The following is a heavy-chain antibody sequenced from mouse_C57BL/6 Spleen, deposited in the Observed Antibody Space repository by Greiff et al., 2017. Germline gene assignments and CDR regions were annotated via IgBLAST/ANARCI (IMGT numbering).Heavy chain of an antibody. J-gene: IGHJ2*01. V-gene: IGHV1-59*01. Sequence: QVQLKQPGAELVRPGTSVKLSCKASGYTFTSYWMHWVKQRPGQGLEWIGVIDPSASYTNYNQKFKGKATLTVDTSSSTAYMQLSSLTSEDSAVYYCAREYYGTPYFDYWGQGTTLTVSS. CDR1: GYTFTSYW. CDR3: AREYYGTPYFDY. D-gene: IGHD1-1*01. CDR2: IDPSASYT.